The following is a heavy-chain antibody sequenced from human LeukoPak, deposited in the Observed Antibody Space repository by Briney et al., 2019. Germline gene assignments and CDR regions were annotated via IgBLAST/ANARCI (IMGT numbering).Heavy chain of an antibody. Sequence: GESLKISCKGSGYSFTSYWIGWVRQMPGKGLEWMGIIYPGDSDTRYSPSFQGQVTISADKSISTAYLQWSSLKASDTAMYYCARLFQLTYCSGGSCYSGGYYFDYWGQGTLVTVSS. D-gene: IGHD2-15*01. CDR2: IYPGDSDT. V-gene: IGHV5-51*01. CDR1: GYSFTSYW. J-gene: IGHJ4*02. CDR3: ARLFQLTYCSGGSCYSGGYYFDY.